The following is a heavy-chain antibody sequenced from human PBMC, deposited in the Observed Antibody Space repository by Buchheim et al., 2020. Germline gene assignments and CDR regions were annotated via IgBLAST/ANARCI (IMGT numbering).Heavy chain of an antibody. D-gene: IGHD2-8*01. CDR1: GFTFRNSS. CDR3: GRDDCTNGICYNWFDP. J-gene: IGHJ5*02. Sequence: EVQLVESGGGLVQPGGSLRLSCAASGFTFRNSSMNWVRQAPGKGLVWVSYISSSSNTIYYADSVKGRFTISRDNAKNSLYLQMNSLGAEDTAVYYCGRDDCTNGICYNWFDPWGQGTL. CDR2: ISSSSNTI. V-gene: IGHV3-48*01.